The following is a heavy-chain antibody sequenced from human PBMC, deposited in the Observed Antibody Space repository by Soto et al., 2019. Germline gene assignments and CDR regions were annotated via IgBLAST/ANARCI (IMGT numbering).Heavy chain of an antibody. CDR3: ARVRGYSGYDHYYFDY. CDR2: ISAYNGNT. V-gene: IGHV1-18*01. D-gene: IGHD5-12*01. Sequence: QVQLVQSGAEVKKPGASVKVSCKASGYTFTSYGISWVRQAPGQGLEWMGWISAYNGNTNYAQKLQGRVTMTTDTSTSTADMELRSLRSDDTAVYYCARVRGYSGYDHYYFDYWGQGTLVTVSS. CDR1: GYTFTSYG. J-gene: IGHJ4*02.